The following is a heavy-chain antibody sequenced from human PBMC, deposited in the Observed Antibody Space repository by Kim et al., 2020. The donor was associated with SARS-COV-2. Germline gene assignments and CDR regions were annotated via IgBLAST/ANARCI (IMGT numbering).Heavy chain of an antibody. CDR2: INHSVNT. Sequence: SETLSLTCAVYVGSLSGYHWTWIRQPPGKGLEWIGEINHSVNTNCNPSLKSRVTISLDTSKNQFSLNLRSMTAADTAVYYCARGRAGVVPSPILGIGPHYHFSAMDFWGQGTTVTVSS. D-gene: IGHD3-3*01. CDR3: ARGRAGVVPSPILGIGPHYHFSAMDF. CDR1: VGSLSGYH. V-gene: IGHV4-34*01. J-gene: IGHJ6*02.